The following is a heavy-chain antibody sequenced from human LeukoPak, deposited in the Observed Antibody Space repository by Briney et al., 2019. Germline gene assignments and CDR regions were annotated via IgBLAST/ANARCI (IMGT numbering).Heavy chain of an antibody. Sequence: GGSLRLSCAASGFTVSSNYMSWVRQAPGKGLEWVSAISGSGSSTYYADPVKGRFTISRDNSKNTLYLQMNSLRAEDTAVYYCAKGNYGPYYYYGMDVWGQGTTVTVSS. CDR2: ISGSGSST. J-gene: IGHJ6*02. CDR1: GFTVSSNY. V-gene: IGHV3-23*01. D-gene: IGHD3-10*01. CDR3: AKGNYGPYYYYGMDV.